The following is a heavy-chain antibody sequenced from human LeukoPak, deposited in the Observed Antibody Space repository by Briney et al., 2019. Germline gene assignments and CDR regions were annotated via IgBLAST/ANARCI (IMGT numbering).Heavy chain of an antibody. CDR2: IDPKSGAT. Sequence: ASVKVSCKASGYTFTDYYIHWLRQAPGRGPEWLGWIDPKSGATYYAEKFQGRVTMTGDTSIDTAYMQQNRLTSDDTAVYYCARSPGSSSYWGRFDVWGQGALVTVSS. D-gene: IGHD3-22*01. V-gene: IGHV1-2*02. J-gene: IGHJ4*02. CDR3: ARSPGSSSYWGRFDV. CDR1: GYTFTDYY.